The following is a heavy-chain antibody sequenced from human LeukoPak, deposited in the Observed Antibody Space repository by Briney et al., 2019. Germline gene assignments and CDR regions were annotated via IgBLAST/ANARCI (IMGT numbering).Heavy chain of an antibody. CDR1: GFTFNTYW. J-gene: IGHJ4*02. CDR2: INSDGSST. V-gene: IGHV3-74*01. CDR3: ANPWGPRGYCSSTSCYMGDY. Sequence: GGSLRLSCAASGFTFNTYWMHWVRQTPGKGLVWVSRINSDGSSTNYADSVKGRFTISRDSAKNTLYLQMNSLRAEDTAVYYCANPWGPRGYCSSTSCYMGDYWGQGTLVTVSS. D-gene: IGHD2-2*02.